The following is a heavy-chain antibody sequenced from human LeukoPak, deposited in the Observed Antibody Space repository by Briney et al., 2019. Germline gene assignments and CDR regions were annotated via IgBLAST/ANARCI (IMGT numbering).Heavy chain of an antibody. CDR3: TRGRGYCSSTSCHDAFDI. CDR1: GFTFGDYA. V-gene: IGHV3-49*03. D-gene: IGHD2-2*01. Sequence: GGSLRLSCTASGFTFGDYAMSWFRQTPGKGLEWVGFIRSKAYGGTTEYAASVKGRLTISRDDSKSIAYLQMNSLKTEDTAVYYCTRGRGYCSSTSCHDAFDIWGQGTMVTVSS. J-gene: IGHJ3*02. CDR2: IRSKAYGGTT.